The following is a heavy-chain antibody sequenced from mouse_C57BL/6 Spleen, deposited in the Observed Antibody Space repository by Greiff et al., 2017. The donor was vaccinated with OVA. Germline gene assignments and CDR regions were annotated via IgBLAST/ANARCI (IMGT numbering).Heavy chain of an antibody. Sequence: EVQLQESGPELVKPGASVKIPCKASGYTFTDYNMDWVKQSHGKSLEWIGDINPNNGGTIYNQKFKGKATLTVDKSSSTAYMELRSLPSEDTAVYYCARPYYSEDWYFDVWGKGTTVTVSS. CDR2: INPNNGGT. D-gene: IGHD2-12*01. CDR1: GYTFTDYN. J-gene: IGHJ1*03. V-gene: IGHV1-18*01. CDR3: ARPYYSEDWYFDV.